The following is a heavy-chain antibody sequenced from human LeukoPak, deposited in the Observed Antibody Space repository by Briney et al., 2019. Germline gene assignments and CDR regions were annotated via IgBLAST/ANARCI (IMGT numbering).Heavy chain of an antibody. J-gene: IGHJ4*02. Sequence: GGSLRLSCAASGFTLSSYAMNWVRQAPGKGLEWVAVISYDGSDKYYEDSVKGRFTISRDNSKNTLSLQMNGLRPEDTAAYYCARGGGLYCRSTSCYADFDYWGQGTPVTVSS. CDR3: ARGGGLYCRSTSCYADFDY. CDR1: GFTLSSYA. CDR2: ISYDGSDK. V-gene: IGHV3-30-3*01. D-gene: IGHD2-2*01.